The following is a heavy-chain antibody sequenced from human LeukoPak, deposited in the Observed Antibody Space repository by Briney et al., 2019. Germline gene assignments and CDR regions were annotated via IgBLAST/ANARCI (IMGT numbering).Heavy chain of an antibody. D-gene: IGHD3-16*02. CDR1: GFTFTSSA. CDR2: IVVGSGNT. CDR3: ARGAPQQYDYVWGSYRPHFDY. V-gene: IGHV1-58*01. J-gene: IGHJ4*02. Sequence: SVKVSCKASGFTFTSSAVQWVRQARGQRLEWIGWIVVGSGNTNYAQKFQERVTITRDMSTSTAYMELSSLRSEDTAVHYCARGAPQQYDYVWGSYRPHFDYWGQGTLVTVSS.